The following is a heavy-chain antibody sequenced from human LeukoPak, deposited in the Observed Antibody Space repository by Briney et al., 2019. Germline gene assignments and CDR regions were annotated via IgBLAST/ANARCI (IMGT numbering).Heavy chain of an antibody. Sequence: SETLSLTCTVSGGSISSYYWSWIRQPPGKGLEWIGYIYYSGSTNYNPSLKSRVTISVDTSKNQFSLKLSSVTAADTAVYYCARGGLYGDYAAWFDPWGQGTLVTVSS. CDR1: GGSISSYY. J-gene: IGHJ5*02. D-gene: IGHD4-17*01. CDR3: ARGGLYGDYAAWFDP. CDR2: IYYSGST. V-gene: IGHV4-59*01.